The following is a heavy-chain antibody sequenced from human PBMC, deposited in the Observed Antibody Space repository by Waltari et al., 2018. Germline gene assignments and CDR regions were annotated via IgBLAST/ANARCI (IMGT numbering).Heavy chain of an antibody. J-gene: IGHJ4*02. V-gene: IGHV3-23*01. Sequence: DVQLLESGGGLVRPGGSLRLSCVVSGFTFSSYAMTWVRQAPGKGLECVSTITGGGNTYYADSVKGRFTVSSDNSKNTLYLQMNNLRAEDTALYYCANGLTLDKWGQGTLVTVSS. CDR2: ITGGGNT. CDR1: GFTFSSYA. CDR3: ANGLTLDK.